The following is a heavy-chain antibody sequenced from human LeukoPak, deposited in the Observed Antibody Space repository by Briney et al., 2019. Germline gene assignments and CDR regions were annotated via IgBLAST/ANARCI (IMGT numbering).Heavy chain of an antibody. V-gene: IGHV4-59*01. J-gene: IGHJ4*02. CDR2: IYNSGST. CDR3: ARAIRDPAGKFGSFGD. Sequence: SETLSLTCTVSRGSISSDYWSWVRQPPGQGLEWIGYIYNSGSTKYNPSIKSRSVILADKSKKQLSLNLSSVTASDTALDYCARAIRDPAGKFGSFGDWGQGTLVTVSS. D-gene: IGHD6-13*01. CDR1: RGSISSDY.